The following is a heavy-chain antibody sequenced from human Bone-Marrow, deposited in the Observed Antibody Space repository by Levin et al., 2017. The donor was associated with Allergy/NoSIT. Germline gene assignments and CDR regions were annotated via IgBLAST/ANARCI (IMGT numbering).Heavy chain of an antibody. CDR3: ARVGATHAS. J-gene: IGHJ5*02. CDR1: GFTFSGIA. Sequence: GGSLRLSCAASGFTFSGIAMHWVRQAAGKGLQWVAAVSYDGSSTYYTDSVKGRFTISRDNSKNTLSLHMSSLTVDDTAVYYCARVGATHASWGQGTLVTVSS. CDR2: VSYDGSST. D-gene: IGHD1-26*01. V-gene: IGHV3-30-3*01.